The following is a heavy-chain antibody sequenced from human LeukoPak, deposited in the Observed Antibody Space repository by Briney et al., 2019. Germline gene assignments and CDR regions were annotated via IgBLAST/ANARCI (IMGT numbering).Heavy chain of an antibody. CDR1: GFTFSDYY. Sequence: GGSLRPSCAASGFTFSDYYMSWIRQATGKGLEWVSYISSSGSTIYYADSVKGRFTISRDNAKNSLYLQMNSLRAEDTAVYYCARESVTYGMDVWGQGTTVTVSS. CDR3: ARESVTYGMDV. CDR2: ISSSGSTI. V-gene: IGHV3-11*01. J-gene: IGHJ6*02. D-gene: IGHD4-11*01.